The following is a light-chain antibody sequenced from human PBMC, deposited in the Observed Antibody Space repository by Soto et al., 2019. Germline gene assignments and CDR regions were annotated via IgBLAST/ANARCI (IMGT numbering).Light chain of an antibody. CDR3: QSYDSSLSGSVV. CDR2: GNS. Sequence: QSVLTQPPSVSGAPGQRVTISCTGSSSNIGAGYDVHWYQQLPGTAPKLLIYGNSNRPSGVPDRFSGSKSGTSASLAITGLQAEDEADYYCQSYDSSLSGSVVFGGVTKLTVI. J-gene: IGLJ2*01. CDR1: SSNIGAGYD. V-gene: IGLV1-40*01.